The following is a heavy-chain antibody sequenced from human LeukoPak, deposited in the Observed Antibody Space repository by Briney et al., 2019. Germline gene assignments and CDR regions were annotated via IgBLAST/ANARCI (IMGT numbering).Heavy chain of an antibody. Sequence: SETLSLTCTVSGGSISSYYWSWIRQPPGKGLEWIGYIYDSGSINYNPPLKSRVTISVDTSKNQFSLKLSSVTAADTAVYYCARSLVGATTGYDYWGQGTLVTVSS. CDR3: ARSLVGATTGYDY. J-gene: IGHJ4*02. V-gene: IGHV4-59*01. D-gene: IGHD1-26*01. CDR1: GGSISSYY. CDR2: IYDSGSI.